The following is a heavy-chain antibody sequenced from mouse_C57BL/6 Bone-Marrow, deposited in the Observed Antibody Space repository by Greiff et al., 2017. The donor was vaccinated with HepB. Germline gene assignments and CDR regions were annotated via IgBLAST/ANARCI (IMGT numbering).Heavy chain of an antibody. CDR1: GFTFSDYG. Sequence: EVKLQESGGGLVKPGGSLKLSCAASGFTFSDYGMHWVRQAPEKGLEWVAYISSGSSTIYYADTVKGRFTISRDNANNTLFLQMTSLRSEDTALYYCARGDDYDGDYWGQGTTLTVSS. CDR2: ISSGSSTI. D-gene: IGHD2-4*01. V-gene: IGHV5-17*01. CDR3: ARGDDYDGDY. J-gene: IGHJ2*01.